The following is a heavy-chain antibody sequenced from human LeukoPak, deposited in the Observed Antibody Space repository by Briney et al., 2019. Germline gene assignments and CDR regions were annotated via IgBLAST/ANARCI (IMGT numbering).Heavy chain of an antibody. CDR1: GGSISSSSYY. J-gene: IGHJ4*02. Sequence: WETLSLTCTVSGGSISSSSYYWGWIRQPPGKGLEWIGSIYYSGSTYYNPSLKSRVTISVDTSKNQFSLKLSSVTAADTAVYYCARAYSSSSGHDYWGQGTLVTVAS. CDR3: ARAYSSSSGHDY. CDR2: IYYSGST. D-gene: IGHD6-6*01. V-gene: IGHV4-39*01.